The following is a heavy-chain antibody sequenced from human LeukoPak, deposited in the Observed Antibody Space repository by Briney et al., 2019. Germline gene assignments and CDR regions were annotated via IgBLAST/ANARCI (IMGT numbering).Heavy chain of an antibody. D-gene: IGHD4-17*01. Sequence: PGGSLRLSCAASGFTFSSYAMNWVRQAPGKGLEWVSDISGSGGRTYYADSVKGRFTISRDNGKNSLYLQMNSLRAEDTAVYYCARDRLHYGEYEKTFDYWGQGTLVTVSS. CDR2: ISGSGGRT. V-gene: IGHV3-23*01. J-gene: IGHJ4*02. CDR1: GFTFSSYA. CDR3: ARDRLHYGEYEKTFDY.